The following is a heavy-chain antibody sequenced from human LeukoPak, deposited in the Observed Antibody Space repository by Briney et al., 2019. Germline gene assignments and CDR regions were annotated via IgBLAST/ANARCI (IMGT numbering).Heavy chain of an antibody. Sequence: LGGSLRLSCAASGFTFDSHAMAWVRQAPGAGLEWVSGITGNGFETFYADPVRGRFTISRDNSKNTLYLQMNSLRAEDTALYYCAREGLERIFHFDYWGQGTLVTVSS. CDR2: ITGNGFET. D-gene: IGHD1-1*01. CDR3: AREGLERIFHFDY. V-gene: IGHV3-23*01. J-gene: IGHJ4*02. CDR1: GFTFDSHA.